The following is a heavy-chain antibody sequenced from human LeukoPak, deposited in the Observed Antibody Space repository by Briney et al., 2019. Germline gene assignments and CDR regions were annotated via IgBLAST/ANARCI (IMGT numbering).Heavy chain of an antibody. J-gene: IGHJ4*02. Sequence: SETLSLTCAVYGGSFSGYYWSWIRKPPGKGLEWIGEINHSGSTNYNPSLKSRVTISVDTSKNQFSLKLSSVTAADTAVYYCAPYGDYFDYWGQGTLVTVSS. CDR2: INHSGST. CDR3: APYGDYFDY. V-gene: IGHV4-34*01. CDR1: GGSFSGYY. D-gene: IGHD3-16*01.